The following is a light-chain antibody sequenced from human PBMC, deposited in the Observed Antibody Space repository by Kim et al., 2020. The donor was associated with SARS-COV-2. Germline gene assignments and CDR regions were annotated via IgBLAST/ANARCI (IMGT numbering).Light chain of an antibody. CDR1: ETISSDY. V-gene: IGKV3-20*01. J-gene: IGKJ2*01. Sequence: EIVLTQSPGTLSLSPGERATLSCRTSETISSDYVAWYRHKPGQAPRLLIYGASTRATGIPERFSGSGSGTDFTLTISRLEPEDFAVYYCQQYDTSFPYTFGQGTKLEIK. CDR2: GAS. CDR3: QQYDTSFPYT.